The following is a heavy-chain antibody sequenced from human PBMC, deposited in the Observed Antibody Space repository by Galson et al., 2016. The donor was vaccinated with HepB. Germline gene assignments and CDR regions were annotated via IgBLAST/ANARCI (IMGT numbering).Heavy chain of an antibody. D-gene: IGHD2-15*01. J-gene: IGHJ4*02. CDR1: GFTFRLYS. Sequence: SLRLSCAASGFTFRLYSMTWVRQAPGQGLEWVSGIKWKGGRAIYADSVKGRFTISRDSAKNSLYLQMNSLRAEDTALYYCTRNQGVGGGSGYDNWGQGTLVTVSS. CDR2: IKWKGGRA. CDR3: TRNQGVGGGSGYDN. V-gene: IGHV3-20*04.